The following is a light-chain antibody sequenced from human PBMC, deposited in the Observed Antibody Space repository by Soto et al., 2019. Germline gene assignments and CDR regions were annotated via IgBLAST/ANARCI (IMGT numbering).Light chain of an antibody. CDR2: DAS. J-gene: IGKJ4*01. V-gene: IGKV1-5*01. CDR3: QQYKTYST. CDR1: QSISSW. Sequence: DIQMSQSPSTLSASVGDRVTITCRASQSISSWLAWYQQKPGKAPKFLIYDASSLESGVPSRFSGTGSGTEFTLTISSLQPDDFATYYCQQYKTYSTFGGGTKVDIK.